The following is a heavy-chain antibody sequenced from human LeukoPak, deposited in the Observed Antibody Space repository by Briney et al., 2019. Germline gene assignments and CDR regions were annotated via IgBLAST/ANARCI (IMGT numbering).Heavy chain of an antibody. CDR3: AREKYSGYDSLCFDY. CDR2: IIPIFGTA. D-gene: IGHD5-12*01. CDR1: GGTFSSYA. J-gene: IGHJ4*02. Sequence: ASVKVSCKASGGTFSSYAISWVRQAPGQGLEWMGGIIPIFGTANYAQKFQGRVTITADESTSTAYMELSSLRSKDTAVYYCAREKYSGYDSLCFDYWGQGTLVTVSS. V-gene: IGHV1-69*13.